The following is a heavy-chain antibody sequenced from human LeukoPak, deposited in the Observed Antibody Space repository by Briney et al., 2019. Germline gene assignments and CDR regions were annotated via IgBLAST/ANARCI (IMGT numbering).Heavy chain of an antibody. J-gene: IGHJ6*03. CDR3: AKSGKDGLLWFGELVSNYYYMDV. V-gene: IGHV3-9*01. Sequence: GGSLRLSCAASGFIFDDYAMHWVRQAPGKGLEWVSGVSWKRDAVGYADSWKGLFTISRDNAKKSLYLPMHGLGAEDTALYYCAKSGKDGLLWFGELVSNYYYMDVWGKGTTVTVSS. D-gene: IGHD3-10*01. CDR2: VSWKRDAV. CDR1: GFIFDDYA.